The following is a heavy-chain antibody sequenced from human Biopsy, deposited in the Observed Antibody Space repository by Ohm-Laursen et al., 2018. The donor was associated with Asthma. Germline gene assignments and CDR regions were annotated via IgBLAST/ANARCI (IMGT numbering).Heavy chain of an antibody. J-gene: IGHJ6*02. Sequence: SVKISCKAPGGTFSKFAISWVRQAPGQGLEWLGGIIPVFGTTNYAQKFQGRVTITADESTSTAYMEVTSLRSEDTAIYYCARCQVGYSSGWSLLLKKIYYSGMDVWGQGTAVTVSS. CDR2: IIPVFGTT. V-gene: IGHV1-69*13. CDR3: ARCQVGYSSGWSLLLKKIYYSGMDV. D-gene: IGHD6-19*01. CDR1: GGTFSKFA.